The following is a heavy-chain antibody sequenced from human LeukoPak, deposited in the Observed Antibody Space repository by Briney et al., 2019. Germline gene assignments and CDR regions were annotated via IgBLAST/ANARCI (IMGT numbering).Heavy chain of an antibody. CDR3: ARDRSGSYDY. J-gene: IGHJ4*02. CDR1: GYTFTRYG. V-gene: IGHV1-18*01. D-gene: IGHD1-26*01. Sequence: ASVKFSCQASGYTFTRYGISWVRQAPGKGLEWMGLISAYNGNTNYAQKLQGRVTMTTDTSTSTAYMELRSLRSDDTAVYYCARDRSGSYDYWGQGTLVTVSS. CDR2: ISAYNGNT.